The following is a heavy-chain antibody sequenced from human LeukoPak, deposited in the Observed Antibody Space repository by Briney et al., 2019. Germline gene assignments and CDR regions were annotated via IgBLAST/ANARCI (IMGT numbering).Heavy chain of an antibody. J-gene: IGHJ4*02. CDR1: GFTFGSYW. CDR2: IKQDGSEK. CDR3: RGVSGGYNRRVY. D-gene: IGHD5-24*01. V-gene: IGHV3-7*01. Sequence: GGSLRLSCAASGFTFGSYWMTWVRQAPGKGLEWVANIKQDGSEKYYVDSVKGRFTISRDNAKNSLFLQMNSLRAEDTAVYHCRGVSGGYNRRVYWGQGTLVTVSS.